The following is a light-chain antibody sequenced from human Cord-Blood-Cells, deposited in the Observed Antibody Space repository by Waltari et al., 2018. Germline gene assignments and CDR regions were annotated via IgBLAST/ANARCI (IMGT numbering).Light chain of an antibody. Sequence: QSALTQPPSASGSPGQSVTIPCPGTSSDVGGYNDASWYQQHPGKAPKLMIYEVSKRPSGVPDRFAGSKSGNTASLTVSGLQAEDEADYYCSSYAGSNNVFGTGTKVTVL. CDR1: SSDVGGYND. CDR2: EVS. CDR3: SSYAGSNNV. J-gene: IGLJ1*01. V-gene: IGLV2-8*01.